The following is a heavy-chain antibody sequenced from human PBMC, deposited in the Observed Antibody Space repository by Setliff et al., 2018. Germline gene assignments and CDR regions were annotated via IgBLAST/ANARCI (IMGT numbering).Heavy chain of an antibody. Sequence: PSETLSLTCTVSGGSISSDSYYWSWIRQPAGKGLEWIGRIYSSGTTAHNPSLMSRATLSVDTSKNQFSLKLTSVTAADTGVYYCTRLAARGYSYGSDYWGQGSLVTVSS. V-gene: IGHV4-61*02. CDR2: IYSSGTT. J-gene: IGHJ4*02. D-gene: IGHD5-18*01. CDR3: TRLAARGYSYGSDY. CDR1: GGSISSDSYY.